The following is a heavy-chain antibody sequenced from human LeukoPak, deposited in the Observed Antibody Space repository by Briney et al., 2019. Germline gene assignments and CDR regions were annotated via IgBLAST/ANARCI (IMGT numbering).Heavy chain of an antibody. V-gene: IGHV3-48*01. Sequence: GGSLRLSCAASGFTFSSYSMNWVRQAPGKGLEWVSYISSSSSTIYYADSVKGRFTISRDNSKNTLYLQMNSLRAEDTAVYYCAKGNQDCSSTSCYAEGMIPDDYWGQGTLVTVSS. CDR1: GFTFSSYS. J-gene: IGHJ4*02. CDR2: ISSSSSTI. D-gene: IGHD2-2*01. CDR3: AKGNQDCSSTSCYAEGMIPDDY.